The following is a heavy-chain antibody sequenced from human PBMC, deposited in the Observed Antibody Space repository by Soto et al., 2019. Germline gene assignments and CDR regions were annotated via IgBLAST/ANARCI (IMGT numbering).Heavy chain of an antibody. D-gene: IGHD5-12*01. V-gene: IGHV5-10-1*01. Sequence: GASLKISCKGSGYSFAGYWITWVRQKPGKGLEWMGRIDPSDSQTYYSPSFRGHVTISVTKSITTVFLQWSSLRASDTAMYYCARHEATGGYSGYDLDSWGQGTLVTVSS. CDR3: ARHEATGGYSGYDLDS. J-gene: IGHJ4*02. CDR2: IDPSDSQT. CDR1: GYSFAGYW.